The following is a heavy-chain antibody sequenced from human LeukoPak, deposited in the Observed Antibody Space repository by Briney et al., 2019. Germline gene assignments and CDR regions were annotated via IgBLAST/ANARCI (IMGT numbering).Heavy chain of an antibody. CDR2: IKPDGSES. CDR3: ARYGLGDTFDI. D-gene: IGHD4-17*01. V-gene: IGHV3-7*01. J-gene: IGHJ3*02. Sequence: GGSLRLSCAISGFTFSRYWMTWVRQAPGKGLECVAIIKPDGSESYYGDSVKGRFTISRDNAKDSLYLQMKSLRAEDTAVYYCARYGLGDTFDIWGQGTVVTVSS. CDR1: GFTFSRYW.